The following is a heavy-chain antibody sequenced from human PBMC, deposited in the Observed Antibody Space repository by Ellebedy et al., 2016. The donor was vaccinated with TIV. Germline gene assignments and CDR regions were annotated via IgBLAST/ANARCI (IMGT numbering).Heavy chain of an antibody. Sequence: GESLKISCAASGFTFSSYGMHWVRQAPGKGLEWVAVIWYDGSNKYYADSVKGRFTISRDNSKNTLYLQMNSLRAEDTAVYYCASIVGAGRGYFDYWGQGTLVTVSS. V-gene: IGHV3-33*08. D-gene: IGHD1-26*01. J-gene: IGHJ4*02. CDR2: IWYDGSNK. CDR3: ASIVGAGRGYFDY. CDR1: GFTFSSYG.